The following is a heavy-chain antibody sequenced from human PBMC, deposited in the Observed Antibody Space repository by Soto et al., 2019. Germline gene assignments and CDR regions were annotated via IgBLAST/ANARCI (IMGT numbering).Heavy chain of an antibody. V-gene: IGHV3-21*01. Sequence: GGSLRLSXAASGFTFSSYSMNWVRQAPGQGLEWVSSISTGGSNIYYADSVKGRFTISRDNAKNSLYLQMNSLRAEDTAVYYCARDPSLTGDYYYYGMDVWGQGTTVTVSS. CDR2: ISTGGSNI. J-gene: IGHJ6*02. CDR1: GFTFSSYS. CDR3: ARDPSLTGDYYYYGMDV. D-gene: IGHD7-27*01.